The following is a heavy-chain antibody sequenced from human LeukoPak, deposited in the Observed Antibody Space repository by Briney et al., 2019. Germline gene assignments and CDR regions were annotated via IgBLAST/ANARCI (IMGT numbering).Heavy chain of an antibody. D-gene: IGHD3-22*01. CDR3: AKDFSGYYDY. V-gene: IGHV3-30*18. CDR1: GFTFSSYG. Sequence: GRSLRLSCAASGFTFSSYGMHWVRQAPGKGLEWVAAISYDGSNKYYADSVKGRFTISRDNSKNTLYLQMNSLRAEDTAVYYCAKDFSGYYDYWGQGTLVTVSS. CDR2: ISYDGSNK. J-gene: IGHJ4*02.